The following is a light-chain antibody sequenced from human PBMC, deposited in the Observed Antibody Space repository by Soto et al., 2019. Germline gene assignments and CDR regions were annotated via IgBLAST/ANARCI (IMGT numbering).Light chain of an antibody. CDR2: GIS. V-gene: IGKV3D-15*01. J-gene: IGKJ1*01. Sequence: EIVMAQSPATLSVSPGERATLSCRASHTISSSYLAWYQQKPGQAPRLLMYGISRRATGIPDRFSGSGSGTEFTLTISSLQPDDFATYYCQQYNSYWGTFGQGTKVDI. CDR3: QQYNSYWGT. CDR1: HTISSSY.